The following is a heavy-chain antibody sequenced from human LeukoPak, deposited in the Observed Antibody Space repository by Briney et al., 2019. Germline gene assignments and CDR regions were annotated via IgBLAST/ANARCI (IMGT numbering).Heavy chain of an antibody. J-gene: IGHJ5*02. V-gene: IGHV4-59*01. CDR1: GGSINCYY. CDR3: VRNGGLYGDYPWFDP. D-gene: IGHD4-17*01. Sequence: PSETLSLTCTVSGGSINCYYWSWIRQPPGKGLEWIGYIYYDGDPNYKDGSTYYNPSLKSRVTISVDTSKNQFSLKFSSVTTAATAMYYCVRNGGLYGDYPWFDPWGQGILVTVSS. CDR2: IYYDGDPNYKDGST.